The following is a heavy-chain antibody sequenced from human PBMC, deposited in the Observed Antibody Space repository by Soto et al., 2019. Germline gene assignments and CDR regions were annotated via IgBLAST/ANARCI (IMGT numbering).Heavy chain of an antibody. CDR2: IYYSGST. CDR3: ARYQVWTGYFDF. D-gene: IGHD1-1*01. Sequence: SETLSLTCTVSGGSISSDYWSWIRQPPGKGLEWIGYIYYSGSTNYNPSLKSRVTISVDTSKNQFSLKLSSVTAADTAVYYCARYQVWTGYFDFWGQGTLVTVSS. V-gene: IGHV4-59*01. J-gene: IGHJ4*02. CDR1: GGSISSDY.